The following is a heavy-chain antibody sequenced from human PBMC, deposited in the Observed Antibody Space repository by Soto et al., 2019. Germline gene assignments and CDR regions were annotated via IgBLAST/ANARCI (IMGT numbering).Heavy chain of an antibody. V-gene: IGHV3-49*04. D-gene: IGHD3-22*01. CDR2: IRSKAYGGTT. CDR3: TLDYYDSTGRNWFAH. Sequence: LRXSCTASVFTFDDHAISWVRKAPGKGLEWVGFIRSKAYGGTTDYAASVRGRFSISKDDSETVAYLQMNSLKTEDTAVYYCTLDYYDSTGRNWFAHWGHGPLVTVSS. J-gene: IGHJ5*02. CDR1: VFTFDDHA.